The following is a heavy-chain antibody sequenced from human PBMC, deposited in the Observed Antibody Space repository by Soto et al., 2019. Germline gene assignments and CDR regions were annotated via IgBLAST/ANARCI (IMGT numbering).Heavy chain of an antibody. CDR1: GFTFSSYA. CDR2: ISGSGGST. J-gene: IGHJ6*03. D-gene: IGHD3-10*01. CDR3: AKDLVTMVRGVIITPYYYYYMDV. Sequence: EVQLLESGGGLVQPGGSLRLSCAASGFTFSSYAMSWVRQAPGKGLEWVSAISGSGGSTYYADSVKGRFTISRDNSKNTLYLQMNSLRAEDTAVYYCAKDLVTMVRGVIITPYYYYYMDVWGKGTTVTVSS. V-gene: IGHV3-23*01.